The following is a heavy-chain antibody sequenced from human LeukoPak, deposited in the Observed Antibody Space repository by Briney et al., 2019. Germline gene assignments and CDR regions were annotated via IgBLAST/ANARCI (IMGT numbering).Heavy chain of an antibody. J-gene: IGHJ3*02. CDR1: GVSVSDGRYY. D-gene: IGHD2-2*01. Sequence: PQTLSPTCNVSGVSVSDGRYYWTWIRQHPGKGLEWIGYKYYSGSAKYNPSLKSRLTISIDTSKNQFSLQLSSVTAADTATYYCATPYCSSISCLDVFNMWGQGTRVTVSS. CDR2: KYYSGSA. CDR3: ATPYCSSISCLDVFNM. V-gene: IGHV4-31*03.